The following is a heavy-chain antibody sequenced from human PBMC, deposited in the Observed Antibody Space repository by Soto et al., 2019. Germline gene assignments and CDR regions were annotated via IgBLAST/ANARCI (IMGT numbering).Heavy chain of an antibody. J-gene: IGHJ1*01. D-gene: IGHD6-13*01. CDR1: GFTFSGYW. CDR3: ARDQLAAAPEYFQH. CDR2: INSDGGST. Sequence: GGSLRLSCAASGFTFSGYWMHWVRQAPGKGLVWVSRINSDGGSTSYADSVKGRFTISRDNAKNTLYLQMNSLRAEDTAVYYCARDQLAAAPEYFQHWGQGTLVTVSS. V-gene: IGHV3-74*01.